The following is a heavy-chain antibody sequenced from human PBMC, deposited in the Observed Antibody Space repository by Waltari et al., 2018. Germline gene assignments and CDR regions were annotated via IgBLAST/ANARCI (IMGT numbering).Heavy chain of an antibody. D-gene: IGHD6-6*01. Sequence: EVRLIQSGTEVKKPGAKVKISCKISGYTLTDYYIHWIQQAPGKGLQWMGFLDHEHGETYYAESVQGRVNISADTASGTAHMELSRLRSEDTALYYCATDLRSSSSRAWFDPWGQGTLVTVSS. CDR3: ATDLRSSSSRAWFDP. CDR1: GYTLTDYY. J-gene: IGHJ5*02. CDR2: LDHEHGET. V-gene: IGHV1-69-2*01.